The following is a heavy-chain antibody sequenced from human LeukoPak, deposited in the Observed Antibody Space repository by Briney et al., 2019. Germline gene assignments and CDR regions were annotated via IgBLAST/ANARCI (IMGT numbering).Heavy chain of an antibody. Sequence: SETLSLTCTVSGGSISSYYWSWVRQPAGKGVEWSGRIYTSGSTNYNPSLTSRVTISVDTSKNHFSLKLSSVTAADTAVYYCARDRVELLWFGESSYYFDYWGQGTLVTVSS. CDR1: GGSISSYY. V-gene: IGHV4-4*07. CDR2: IYTSGST. CDR3: ARDRVELLWFGESSYYFDY. J-gene: IGHJ4*02. D-gene: IGHD3-10*01.